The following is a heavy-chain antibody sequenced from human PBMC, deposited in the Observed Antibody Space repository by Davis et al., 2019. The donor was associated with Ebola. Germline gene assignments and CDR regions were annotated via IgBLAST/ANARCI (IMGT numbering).Heavy chain of an antibody. D-gene: IGHD3-9*01. CDR2: MNPNSGNT. CDR1: GYTFTSYD. V-gene: IGHV1-8*01. CDR3: ALSYDILTGYLDY. Sequence: ASVKVSCKASGYTFTSYDINWVRQATGQGLEWMGWMNPNSGNTGYAQKFQGRVTMTRNTSINTAYMELSSLRSEDTAVYYCALSYDILTGYLDYWGQGTLVTVSS. J-gene: IGHJ4*02.